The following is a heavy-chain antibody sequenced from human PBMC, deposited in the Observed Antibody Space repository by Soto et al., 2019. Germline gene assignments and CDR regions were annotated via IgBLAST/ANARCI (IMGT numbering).Heavy chain of an antibody. V-gene: IGHV1-18*04. J-gene: IGHJ6*02. CDR3: ARDSAWGIFGVAIRGSAYYYYYGMDV. Sequence: ASVKVSCKASGYTFTSYGISWVRQAPGQGLQWMGWISAYNGNTNYAQKLQGRVTMTTDASTTTAYMELRSLRSDDTAVYYCARDSAWGIFGVAIRGSAYYYYYGMDVWGQGTTVTVSS. CDR2: ISAYNGNT. CDR1: GYTFTSYG. D-gene: IGHD3-3*01.